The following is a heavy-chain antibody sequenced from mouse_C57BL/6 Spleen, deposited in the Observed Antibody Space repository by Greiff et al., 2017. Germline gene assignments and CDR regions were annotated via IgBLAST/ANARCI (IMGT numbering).Heavy chain of an antibody. CDR2: ISYDGSN. J-gene: IGHJ3*01. V-gene: IGHV3-6*01. Sequence: ESGPGLVKPSQSLSLTCPVTGYSITSGYYRYWLRQPPGNKLEWMGYISYDGSNNYNPSLKNRITSTRDTSKNQFFLKLNSVTTEDTSTCYCARADYDGGLAYWGQGTLVTVSA. D-gene: IGHD2-4*01. CDR1: GYSITSGYY. CDR3: ARADYDGGLAY.